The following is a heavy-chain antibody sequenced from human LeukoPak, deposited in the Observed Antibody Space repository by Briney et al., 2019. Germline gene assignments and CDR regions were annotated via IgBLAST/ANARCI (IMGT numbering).Heavy chain of an antibody. Sequence: PSETLSLTCTVSGGSISSYYWSWIRQPAGKGLEWIGRIYTSGSTNYNPSLKSRVTMSVDTSKNQFYLKLRSVTAADTAVYYCASSGLEGSGSYYNDYWGQGTLVTVSS. J-gene: IGHJ4*02. CDR1: GGSISSYY. CDR3: ASSGLEGSGSYYNDY. D-gene: IGHD3-10*01. V-gene: IGHV4-4*07. CDR2: IYTSGST.